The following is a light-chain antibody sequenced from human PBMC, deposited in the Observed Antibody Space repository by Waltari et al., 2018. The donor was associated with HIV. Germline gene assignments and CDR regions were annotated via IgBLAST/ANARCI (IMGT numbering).Light chain of an antibody. J-gene: IGKJ3*01. CDR2: WAS. Sequence: DIVMTQSPESLTLSPGESATINCKTSRSVVSSSNNQNYLAWYQHKVGQSPKLLIYWASTRAPGVPERFSGGGSGTDFTLTIRGLQADDEAVYYCQQYETVPFTFGPGTTV. V-gene: IGKV4-1*01. CDR3: QQYETVPFT. CDR1: RSVVSSSNNQNY.